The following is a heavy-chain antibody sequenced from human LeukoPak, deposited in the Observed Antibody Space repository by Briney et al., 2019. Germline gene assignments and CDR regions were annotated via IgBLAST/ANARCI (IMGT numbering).Heavy chain of an antibody. CDR1: GFTVSSNY. Sequence: GGSLRLSCAASGFTVSSNYMSWVRQAPGKGLVWVSRINHDGSSTNYADSVKGRFTISRDNAKNTVYLQMNSLRAEDTAVYYCVRDWGYDSSGYWQKYFDTWGQGTLVTVSS. J-gene: IGHJ4*02. CDR2: INHDGSST. V-gene: IGHV3-74*01. CDR3: VRDWGYDSSGYWQKYFDT. D-gene: IGHD3-22*01.